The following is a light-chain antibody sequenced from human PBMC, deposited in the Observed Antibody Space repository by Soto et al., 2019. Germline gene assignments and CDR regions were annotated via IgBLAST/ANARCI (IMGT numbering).Light chain of an antibody. J-gene: IGKJ2*01. Sequence: EIVMTQSPATLSVSPGEGATLSCRASQSVGSSLAWYQQKPGQAPRLLIYGAFTRVAGVPARFSGSGSGTEFTLTISSLQPDDFAVYYCQQYINWPVYTFGPGTKLEIK. CDR1: QSVGSS. V-gene: IGKV3-15*01. CDR2: GAF. CDR3: QQYINWPVYT.